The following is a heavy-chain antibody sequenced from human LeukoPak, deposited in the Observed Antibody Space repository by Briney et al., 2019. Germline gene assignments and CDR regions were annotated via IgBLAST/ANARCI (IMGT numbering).Heavy chain of an antibody. Sequence: GGSLRLSCAASGFTFSSYAMSWVRQAPGKGLEWVSAISGSGGSTYYADSVKGRFTISRDNSKNTLYLQMNSLRAEDTAVYYCAEDVAIVVVPDDAFDIWGQGTMVTVSS. CDR2: ISGSGGST. D-gene: IGHD3-22*01. CDR3: AEDVAIVVVPDDAFDI. V-gene: IGHV3-23*01. CDR1: GFTFSSYA. J-gene: IGHJ3*02.